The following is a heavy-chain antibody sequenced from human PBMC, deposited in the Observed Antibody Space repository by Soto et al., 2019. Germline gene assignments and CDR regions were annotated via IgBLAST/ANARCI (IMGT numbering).Heavy chain of an antibody. CDR3: ARRAFGSSRSFDI. J-gene: IGHJ3*02. CDR1: GFAFSSHP. CDR2: ISDCGGLT. Sequence: GGSLRLSCAASGFAFSSHPMSWVRQSPERGLEWVSGISDCGGLTYNADSVKGRFTISRDNSKNTLYLQMNSLRAEDTALYFCARRAFGSSRSFDIWGQGTMVTVSS. D-gene: IGHD6-6*01. V-gene: IGHV3-23*01.